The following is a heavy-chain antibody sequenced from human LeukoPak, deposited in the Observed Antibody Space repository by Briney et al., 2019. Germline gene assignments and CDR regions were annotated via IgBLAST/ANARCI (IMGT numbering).Heavy chain of an antibody. Sequence: GGSLRLSCAASGFTFSSYGMHWVRQAPGKGLEWVAFIRYDGSNKYYADSVKGRFTISRDNSKNTLYLQMNSLRAEDTAVYYCAKDLVIPYYMDVWGKGTTVTASS. J-gene: IGHJ6*03. D-gene: IGHD3-9*01. V-gene: IGHV3-30*02. CDR1: GFTFSSYG. CDR3: AKDLVIPYYMDV. CDR2: IRYDGSNK.